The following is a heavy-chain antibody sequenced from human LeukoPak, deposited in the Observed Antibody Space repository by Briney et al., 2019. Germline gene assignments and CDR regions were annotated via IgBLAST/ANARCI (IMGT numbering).Heavy chain of an antibody. CDR2: ISWNSGSI. Sequence: PGGSLRLSCAASGFTFSSYAMSWVRQAPGKGLEWVSGISWNSGSIGYADSVKGRFTISRDNAKNSLYLQMNSLRAEDTALYYCAKDGARYSSSWYRWFDPWGQGTLVTVSS. J-gene: IGHJ5*02. D-gene: IGHD6-13*01. CDR1: GFTFSSYA. V-gene: IGHV3-9*01. CDR3: AKDGARYSSSWYRWFDP.